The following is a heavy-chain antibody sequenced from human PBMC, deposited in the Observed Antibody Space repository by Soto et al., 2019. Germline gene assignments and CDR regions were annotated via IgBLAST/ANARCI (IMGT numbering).Heavy chain of an antibody. J-gene: IGHJ3*02. Sequence: GGSLRLSCAASGFTFSSYGMHWVRQAPGEGLEWVAVISYDGSNKYYADSVKGRFTISRDNSKNTLYLQMNSLRAEDTAVHYCANWPVVAAHDAFDIWGQGTMVTVSS. CDR2: ISYDGSNK. D-gene: IGHD2-15*01. CDR3: ANWPVVAAHDAFDI. CDR1: GFTFSSYG. V-gene: IGHV3-30*18.